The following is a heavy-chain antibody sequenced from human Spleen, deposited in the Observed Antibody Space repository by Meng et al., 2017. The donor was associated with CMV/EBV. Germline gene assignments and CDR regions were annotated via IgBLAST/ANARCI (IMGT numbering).Heavy chain of an antibody. CDR3: ARSRTGVFGYFDL. D-gene: IGHD7-27*01. V-gene: IGHV1-2*06. J-gene: IGHJ2*01. Sequence: QVQLVQSGAEVKKPGASVKASCKSSGYTFTDYYIHWVRQAPGKGLEWMGRINPNTGDTXYAPKFXXRVTMTRDTSIRTAYMELRRLRSDDTAVYYCARSRTGVFGYFDLWGRGTLVTVSS. CDR1: GYTFTDYY. CDR2: INPNTGDT.